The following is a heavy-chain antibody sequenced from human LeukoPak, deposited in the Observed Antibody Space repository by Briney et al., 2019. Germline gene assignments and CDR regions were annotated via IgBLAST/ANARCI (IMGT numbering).Heavy chain of an antibody. Sequence: QPGGSLRLSCAASGFTFSNSWIYWVRQAPGKGLEWVANINQDESEIYYVGSVKGRFTISRDNAKNSLSLQMNSLRVEDTAVYYCASGDNFDYWGQGTLVTVSS. CDR3: ASGDNFDY. CDR2: INQDESEI. J-gene: IGHJ4*02. D-gene: IGHD3-10*01. CDR1: GFTFSNSW. V-gene: IGHV3-7*01.